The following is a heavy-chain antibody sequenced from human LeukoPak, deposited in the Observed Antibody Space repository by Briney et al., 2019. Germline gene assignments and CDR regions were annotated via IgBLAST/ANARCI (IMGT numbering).Heavy chain of an antibody. CDR1: GFTFSGYG. J-gene: IGHJ4*02. D-gene: IGHD3-3*01. Sequence: GGSLRLSCAASGFTFSGYGMHWVRQAPGKGLEWVAVISYDGSNKYYADSVKGRFTISRDNSKNTLYLQMNSLRAEDTAVYYCAKDSSDLRFLEWLHHFDYWGQGTLVTVSS. CDR3: AKDSSDLRFLEWLHHFDY. V-gene: IGHV3-30*18. CDR2: ISYDGSNK.